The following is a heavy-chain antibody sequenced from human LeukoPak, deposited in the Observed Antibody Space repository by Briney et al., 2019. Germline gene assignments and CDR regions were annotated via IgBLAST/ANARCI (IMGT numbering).Heavy chain of an antibody. V-gene: IGHV3-48*03. D-gene: IGHD3-9*01. CDR2: ISSSGSTI. CDR3: ARETPYDILTGYYNYYYYYGVDV. J-gene: IGHJ6*04. CDR1: GFTFSSYE. Sequence: PGGSLRLSCAASGFTFSSYEMNWVRQAPGKGLEWVSYISSSGSTIYYADSVKGRFTISRDNAKNSLYLQMNSLRAEDTAVYYCARETPYDILTGYYNYYYYYGVDVWGKGTTVTVSS.